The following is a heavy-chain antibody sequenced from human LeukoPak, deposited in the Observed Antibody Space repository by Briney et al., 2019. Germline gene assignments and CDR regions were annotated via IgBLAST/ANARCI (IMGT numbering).Heavy chain of an antibody. D-gene: IGHD3-9*01. CDR2: IFPILGIA. V-gene: IGHV1-69*04. CDR1: GGTFSSYA. Sequence: WASVKVSCKASGGTFSSYAISWVRQAPGQGLEWMGRIFPILGIANYAQKFQGRVTITADKSTSTAYMELSSLRSEDTAVYYCARAPNPYDILTGYRPPYWGQGTLVTVSS. CDR3: ARAPNPYDILTGYRPPY. J-gene: IGHJ4*02.